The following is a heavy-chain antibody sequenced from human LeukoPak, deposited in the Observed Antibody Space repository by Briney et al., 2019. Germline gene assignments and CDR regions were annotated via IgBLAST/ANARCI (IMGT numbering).Heavy chain of an antibody. Sequence: GESLKISCKGSGYSFTSYWIGWVRQMPGKGREWMGIIYAGDSDTRYSPSFQGQFTISAHKSISTAYLQWSSLEASDASMYYHARLRWPKPLDYWGQGTLVTVSS. V-gene: IGHV5-51*01. J-gene: IGHJ4*02. CDR2: IYAGDSDT. CDR3: ARLRWPKPLDY. D-gene: IGHD4-23*01. CDR1: GYSFTSYW.